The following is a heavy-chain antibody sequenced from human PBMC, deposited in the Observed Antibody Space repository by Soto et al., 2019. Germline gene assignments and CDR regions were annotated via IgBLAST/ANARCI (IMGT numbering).Heavy chain of an antibody. CDR3: ARLVDYYGSGSYYSPFRWFDP. Sequence: SLKISCKGSGYSFTSYWIGWARQMPGKGLEWMGIIYPGDSDTRYSPSFQGQVTISADKSISTAYLQWSSLKASDTAMYYCARLVDYYGSGSYYSPFRWFDPWGQGTLVTVSS. V-gene: IGHV5-51*01. D-gene: IGHD3-10*01. J-gene: IGHJ5*02. CDR1: GYSFTSYW. CDR2: IYPGDSDT.